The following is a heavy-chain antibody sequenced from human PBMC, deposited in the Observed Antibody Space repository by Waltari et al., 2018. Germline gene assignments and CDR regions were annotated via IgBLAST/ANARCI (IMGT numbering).Heavy chain of an antibody. D-gene: IGHD4-17*01. V-gene: IGHV3-30*03. Sequence: QVHLVQSGGGVVQPGASLRLPCAPSGFTFSNYGLHWVRQGAGKGLEWVAGISYDGTKTFYTDSVKGRFTVPRDNSENTVYLQMNSLRSEDTAVYYCATSGSDGGFWGQGTLVTVS. CDR3: ATSGSDGGF. CDR2: ISYDGTKT. J-gene: IGHJ1*01. CDR1: GFTFSNYG.